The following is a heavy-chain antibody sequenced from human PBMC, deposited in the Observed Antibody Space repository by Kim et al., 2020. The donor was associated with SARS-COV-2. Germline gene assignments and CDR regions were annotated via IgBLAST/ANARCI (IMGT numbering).Heavy chain of an antibody. D-gene: IGHD6-19*01. CDR2: ISIGNDNT. CDR1: GYTFINYV. Sequence: ASVKVSCKASGYTFINYVMHWVRQAPGQRPEWMGLISIGNDNTKFSQKFQGRVTITRDTSARTAYMELTSLRSEDTAIYYCARGSGWAFDYWGPGTLVTV. V-gene: IGHV1-3*04. J-gene: IGHJ4*02. CDR3: ARGSGWAFDY.